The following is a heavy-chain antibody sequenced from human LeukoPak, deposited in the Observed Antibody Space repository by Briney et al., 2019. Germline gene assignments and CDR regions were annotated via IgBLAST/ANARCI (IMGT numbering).Heavy chain of an antibody. V-gene: IGHV4-39*07. Sequence: SETLSLTCTVSGGSISNSVYYWGWIRQPPGKGLEWIGSVYVSGNTYYNPSLESRVTISVDTSKSQFSLKLSSLTAADTAVYYCARRGSSFDKWGQGTPVTVSS. D-gene: IGHD3-10*01. CDR2: VYVSGNT. CDR1: GGSISNSVYY. CDR3: ARRGSSFDK. J-gene: IGHJ4*02.